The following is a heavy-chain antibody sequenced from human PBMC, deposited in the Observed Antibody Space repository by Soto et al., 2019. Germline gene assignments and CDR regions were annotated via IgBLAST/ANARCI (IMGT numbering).Heavy chain of an antibody. CDR3: ASTVRGMLGWFDP. V-gene: IGHV4-59*01. CDR1: GGSISSYY. J-gene: IGHJ5*02. D-gene: IGHD3-10*02. CDR2: IYYSGST. Sequence: SETLSLTCTVSGGSISSYYWSWIRQPPGKGLEWIGYIYYSGSTNYNPSLKSRVTISVDTSKNQFSLKLSSVTAADTAVYYCASTVRGMLGWFDPWGQGSLVTVSS.